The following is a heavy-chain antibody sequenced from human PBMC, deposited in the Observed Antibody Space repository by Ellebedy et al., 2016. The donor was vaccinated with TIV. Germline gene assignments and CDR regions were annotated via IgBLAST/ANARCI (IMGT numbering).Heavy chain of an antibody. CDR3: ARGLWDYDSSGYYPDV. D-gene: IGHD3-22*01. Sequence: SQTLSLTCXVYGGSFRGYYWSWIRQPPGKGLEWIGEINHSGSTNYNPSLKSRVTISVDTSKNQFSLKLSSVTAADTAVYYCARGLWDYDSSGYYPDVWGQGTTVTVSS. CDR1: GGSFRGYY. V-gene: IGHV4-34*01. J-gene: IGHJ6*02. CDR2: INHSGST.